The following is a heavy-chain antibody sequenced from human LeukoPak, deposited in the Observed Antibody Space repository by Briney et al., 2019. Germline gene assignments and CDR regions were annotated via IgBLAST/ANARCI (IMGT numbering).Heavy chain of an antibody. CDR3: TKPRAVGVNAFFDY. V-gene: IGHV3-23*01. CDR2: VSGSGGST. J-gene: IGHJ4*02. Sequence: GGSLRLSCAASGFTFSSYAMRWVRQAPGKGLEWVSSVSGSGGSTYYADSVKGRFTISRDNSKNTLYLQMNSLRAEDTAIYYCTKPRAVGVNAFFDYWGQGTLVTVSS. CDR1: GFTFSSYA.